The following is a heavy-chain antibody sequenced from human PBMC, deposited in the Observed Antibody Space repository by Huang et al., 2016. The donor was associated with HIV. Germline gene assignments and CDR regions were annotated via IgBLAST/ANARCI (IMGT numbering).Heavy chain of an antibody. Sequence: GGSIRLSCVGSTFRFGAYWMSWVRQSPGKGLEWVANIKQDESEKYYVDSVKGRFNISRDNAKKVLCLEMNNVRVEDTATYYCATKTAAMDIWGQGTTVTVS. D-gene: IGHD1-7*01. J-gene: IGHJ6*02. V-gene: IGHV3-7*01. CDR1: TFRFGAYW. CDR2: IKQDESEK. CDR3: ATKTAAMDI.